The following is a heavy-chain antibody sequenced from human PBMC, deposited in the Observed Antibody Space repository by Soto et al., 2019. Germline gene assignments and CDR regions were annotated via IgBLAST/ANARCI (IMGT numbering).Heavy chain of an antibody. D-gene: IGHD3-16*01. V-gene: IGHV2-5*02. J-gene: IGHJ4*02. CDR3: VRSLYDSTRYQSYFDY. CDR2: IYWDNDE. CDR1: GFSLTTNGAG. Sequence: QITLKESGPPLVKPTQTLTVTCTFSGFSLTTNGAGVGWIRQPPGKALEWLALIYWDNDERYRPSLRSRLTSTKDTSKNQVVLTMTNMDPVHAATYYCVRSLYDSTRYQSYFDYGGQGTLVTVSS.